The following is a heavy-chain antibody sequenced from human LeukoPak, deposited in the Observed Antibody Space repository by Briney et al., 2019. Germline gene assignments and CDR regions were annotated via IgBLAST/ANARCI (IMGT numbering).Heavy chain of an antibody. V-gene: IGHV4-4*07. CDR3: ARGVIVVVPAAMSDYGMDV. CDR2: IYTSGST. CDR1: GGSIRSYY. Sequence: PSETLSLTCTVSGGSIRSYYWSWIRQPAGKGLEWIGRIYTSGSTNYNPSLKSRVTMSVDTSKNQFSLKLSSVTAADTAVYYCARGVIVVVPAAMSDYGMDVWGQGTTVTVSS. D-gene: IGHD2-2*01. J-gene: IGHJ6*02.